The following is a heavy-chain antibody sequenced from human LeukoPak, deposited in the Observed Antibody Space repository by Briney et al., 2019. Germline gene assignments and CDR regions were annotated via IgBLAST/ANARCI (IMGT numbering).Heavy chain of an antibody. V-gene: IGHV5-51*01. CDR3: ARGGSSGPGGAFDI. CDR2: ICPGDSEI. CDR1: GYSFPNYW. D-gene: IGHD6-19*01. J-gene: IGHJ3*02. Sequence: GESLKISCKGSGYSFPNYWIAWVRQMPGKGLEWMRIICPGDSEIRYSPSFQGQVTISAEKSISTAYLQRSSLKASDTAMYYCARGGSSGPGGAFDIWGQGTMIIVSS.